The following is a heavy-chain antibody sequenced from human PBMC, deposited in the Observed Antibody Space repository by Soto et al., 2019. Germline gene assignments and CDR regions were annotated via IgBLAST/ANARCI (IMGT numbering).Heavy chain of an antibody. D-gene: IGHD2-2*01. V-gene: IGHV3-30*18. Sequence: GGSLRLSCAASGFTFSSYGMHWVRQAPGKGLEWVAVISYDGGNKYYADSVKGRFSISRDNPKNTLYLQLNNLRAEDTAVYYCAKVLGYCSSSSCSREAFYFYGMDVWGQGTTVTVSS. CDR3: AKVLGYCSSSSCSREAFYFYGMDV. CDR1: GFTFSSYG. CDR2: ISYDGGNK. J-gene: IGHJ6*02.